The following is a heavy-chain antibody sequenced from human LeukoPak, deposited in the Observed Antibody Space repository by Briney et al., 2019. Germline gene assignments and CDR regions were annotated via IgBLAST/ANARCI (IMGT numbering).Heavy chain of an antibody. Sequence: ASVEVSHQAFGFTLSRYGIRRGRQAPRQRPEWIGWVSAYNGNTNYAQKLQGRVTMTTDTSTSTAYMELRSLRSDDTAVYYCAREGGGYCTNGVCYTHFDYWGQGTLVTVSS. V-gene: IGHV1-18*01. J-gene: IGHJ4*02. CDR3: AREGGGYCTNGVCYTHFDY. D-gene: IGHD2-8*01. CDR1: GFTLSRYG. CDR2: VSAYNGNT.